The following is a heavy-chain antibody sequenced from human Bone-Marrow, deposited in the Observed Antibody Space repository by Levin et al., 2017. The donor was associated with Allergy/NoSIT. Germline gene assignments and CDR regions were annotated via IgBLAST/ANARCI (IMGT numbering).Heavy chain of an antibody. Sequence: NASETLSLTCAASGFTFSSYSMNWVRQAPGKGLEWVSSIRSDSGNIHYADSVKGRFTISRDNAKNSLWLQMNSLRAEDTAVYYCAKDVSGYYSGHYFYMDVWGKGTTVIVSS. CDR3: AKDVSGYYSGHYFYMDV. J-gene: IGHJ6*03. D-gene: IGHD3-3*01. CDR2: IRSDSGNI. V-gene: IGHV3-21*01. CDR1: GFTFSSYS.